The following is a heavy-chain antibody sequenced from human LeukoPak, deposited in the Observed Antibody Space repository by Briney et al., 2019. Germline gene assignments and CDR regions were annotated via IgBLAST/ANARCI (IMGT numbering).Heavy chain of an antibody. V-gene: IGHV1-18*03. CDR3: ARAPNPDQEMATHDY. CDR1: GYTFTSYG. D-gene: IGHD5-24*01. J-gene: IGHJ4*02. CDR2: ISAYNGNT. Sequence: ASVKVSCKASGYTFTSYGISWVRQAPGQGLEWMGWISAYNGNTNYAQKLQGRVTMTTDTSTSTAYMELRSLRSDDMAVYYCARAPNPDQEMATHDYWGQGTLVTVSS.